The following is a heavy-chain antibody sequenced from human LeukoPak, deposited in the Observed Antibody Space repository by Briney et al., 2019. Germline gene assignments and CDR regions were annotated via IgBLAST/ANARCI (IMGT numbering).Heavy chain of an antibody. CDR2: ISSSGSTI. CDR1: GFTFSNAW. V-gene: IGHV3-48*04. Sequence: GGSLRLSCAASGFTFSNAWMNWVRQAPGKGLEWVSYISSSGSTIYYADSVKGRFTISRDNAKNSLYLQMNSLRAEDTAVYYCARGYSYGWGPDYWGQGTLVTVSS. CDR3: ARGYSYGWGPDY. D-gene: IGHD5-18*01. J-gene: IGHJ4*02.